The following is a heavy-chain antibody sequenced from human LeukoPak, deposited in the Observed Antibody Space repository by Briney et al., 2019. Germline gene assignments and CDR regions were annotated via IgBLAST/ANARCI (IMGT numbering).Heavy chain of an antibody. CDR3: ARDLASIAMAPY. V-gene: IGHV3-30*03. CDR2: ISYDGSNK. D-gene: IGHD6-19*01. J-gene: IGHJ4*02. CDR1: GFTFSNYG. Sequence: PGGSLRLSCAASGFTFSNYGMHWVRQAPGKGLEWVAVISYDGSNKYYADSVKGRFTISRDNSKNTLYLQMNSLRAEDTAVYYCARDLASIAMAPYWGQGTLVTVSS.